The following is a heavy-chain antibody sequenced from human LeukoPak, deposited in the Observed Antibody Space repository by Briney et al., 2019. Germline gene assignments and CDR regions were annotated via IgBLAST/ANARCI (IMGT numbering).Heavy chain of an antibody. CDR3: ASSGSTYDFQH. Sequence: GAAPQISCWSSGYSFTRYWIGWVRRRPGKGLEWMGIIYPGDSDTRYSPSFQGQVTISADKSISTAYLQWSSLKASDTAMYYCASSGSTYDFQHWGQGTLVTVSS. V-gene: IGHV5-51*01. D-gene: IGHD5-12*01. J-gene: IGHJ1*01. CDR2: IYPGDSDT. CDR1: GYSFTRYW.